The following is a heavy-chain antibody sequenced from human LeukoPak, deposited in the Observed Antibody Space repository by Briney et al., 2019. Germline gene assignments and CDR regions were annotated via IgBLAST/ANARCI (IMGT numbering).Heavy chain of an antibody. Sequence: ASVKVSCKVSGYTLTELSMHWVRQAPGKGLEWVGGFDPEDGETIYAQKFQGRVTMTEDTSTDTAYMELSSLRSEDTAVYYCATDVARTMVRGVIITIPTLRYWGQGTLVTVSS. J-gene: IGHJ4*02. CDR2: FDPEDGET. V-gene: IGHV1-24*01. D-gene: IGHD3-10*01. CDR3: ATDVARTMVRGVIITIPTLRY. CDR1: GYTLTELS.